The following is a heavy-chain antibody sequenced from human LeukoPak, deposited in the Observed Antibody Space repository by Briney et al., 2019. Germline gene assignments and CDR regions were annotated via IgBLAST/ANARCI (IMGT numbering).Heavy chain of an antibody. J-gene: IGHJ6*02. CDR1: GGTFSSYA. D-gene: IGHD7-27*01. V-gene: IGHV1-69*01. CDR2: IIPIFGTA. Sequence: ASVTVSRKASGGTFSSYAISWVRQAPGQGLEWMGGIIPIFGTANYAQKFQGRVTITADESTSTAYMELSSLRSEDTAVYYCARDSTSLGCYNSYGMDVSGQRATVTVSS. CDR3: ARDSTSLGCYNSYGMDV.